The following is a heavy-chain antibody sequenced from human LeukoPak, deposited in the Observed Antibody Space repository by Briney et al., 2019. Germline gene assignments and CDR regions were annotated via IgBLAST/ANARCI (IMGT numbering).Heavy chain of an antibody. CDR3: ARLGTYDILTGYLGAFDI. J-gene: IGHJ3*02. CDR1: GCSFTSYW. V-gene: IGHV5-51*01. CDR2: IYPGDCDT. Sequence: GESPMISCKGSGCSFTSYWIGWVRQRPGEGLEWMGIIYPGDCDTRYSPSVQGQVTISGARAISTAYLQWQSLKASAAAMYYCARLGTYDILTGYLGAFDIWGQGTMVTVSS. D-gene: IGHD3-9*01.